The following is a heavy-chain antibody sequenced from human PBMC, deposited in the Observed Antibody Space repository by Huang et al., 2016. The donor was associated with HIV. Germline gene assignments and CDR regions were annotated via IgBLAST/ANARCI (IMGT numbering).Heavy chain of an antibody. CDR1: GFTFNNFG. CDR2: ISEEVSGS. V-gene: IGHV3-30*18. Sequence: QVQLVESGGGVVQPGRSLRLSCVAAGFTFNNFGLHWVRQAPGKGLGCVAVISEEVSGSRYSESVKGRFTISRDNPMDTLYLQMNSLRPDDTAVYYCAKESRWYSDLDNWGQGTLVTVSS. CDR3: AKESRWYSDLDN. D-gene: IGHD2-15*01. J-gene: IGHJ4*02.